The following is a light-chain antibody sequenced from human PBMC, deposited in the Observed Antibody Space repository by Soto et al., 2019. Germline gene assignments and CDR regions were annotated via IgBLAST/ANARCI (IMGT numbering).Light chain of an antibody. CDR2: GNS. J-gene: IGLJ1*01. Sequence: QSVLTQPPSVSGAPGQRVTISCTGSSSNIGAGYDVQWYQQLPGTAPKLLIYGNSNRPSGVPDRFSGSKSGTSASLAITGLQAEDEADYYCQSYDSSLVGVFGTGTQLTVL. V-gene: IGLV1-40*01. CDR1: SSNIGAGYD. CDR3: QSYDSSLVGV.